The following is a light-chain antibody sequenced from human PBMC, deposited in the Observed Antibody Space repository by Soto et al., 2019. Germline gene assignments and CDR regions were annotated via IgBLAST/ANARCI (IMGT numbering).Light chain of an antibody. J-gene: IGLJ1*01. CDR1: KLGDKY. CDR3: QAWDSNTGV. Sequence: SSELTQPPSVSVSPGQTASISCSGDKLGDKYACWYQQKPGQSPVLVIYQDTKRPSGIPERFSGSNSGNTATLTISGTQSMDEADYYCQAWDSNTGVFGNGTKLTVL. CDR2: QDT. V-gene: IGLV3-1*01.